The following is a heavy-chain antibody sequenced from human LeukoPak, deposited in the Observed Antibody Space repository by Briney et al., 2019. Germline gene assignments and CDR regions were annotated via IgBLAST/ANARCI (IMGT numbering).Heavy chain of an antibody. CDR2: IYYSGST. D-gene: IGHD3-9*01. CDR1: GGSISSYY. Sequence: PSETLSLTCTVSGGSISSYYWSWIRQPPGKGPEWIGYIYYSGSTNFNPSLKSRVTISVDTSKNQFSLKLSSVTAADTAVYYCARLPLDYDILTGYYDYFDYWGQGTLVTVSS. CDR3: ARLPLDYDILTGYYDYFDY. J-gene: IGHJ4*02. V-gene: IGHV4-59*08.